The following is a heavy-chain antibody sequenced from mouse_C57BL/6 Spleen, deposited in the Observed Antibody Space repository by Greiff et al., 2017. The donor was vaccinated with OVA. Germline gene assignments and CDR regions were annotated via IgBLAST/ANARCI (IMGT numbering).Heavy chain of an antibody. CDR3: ARLYYGSSHWYFDV. D-gene: IGHD1-1*01. J-gene: IGHJ1*03. CDR1: GFTFSDYY. Sequence: EVQRVESEGGLVQPGSSMKLSCTASGFTFSDYYMAWVRQVPEKGLEWVANINYDGSSTYYLDSLKSRFIISRDNAKNILYLQMSSLKSEDTATYYCARLYYGSSHWYFDVWGTGTTVTVSS. CDR2: INYDGSST. V-gene: IGHV5-16*01.